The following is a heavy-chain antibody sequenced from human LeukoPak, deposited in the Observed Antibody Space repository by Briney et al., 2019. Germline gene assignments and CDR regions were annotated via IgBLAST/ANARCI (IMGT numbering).Heavy chain of an antibody. CDR3: ARGGYYYGSGSYSYFDY. D-gene: IGHD3-10*01. CDR2: INPNSGGT. Sequence: ASVKVSCKASGYTFTGYYMHWVRQAPGQGLEWMGWINPNSGGTNYAQKFQGRVTMTRDTSISTAYMELSRLRSDDTAVYYCARGGYYYGSGSYSYFDYWGQGTLVTVSS. V-gene: IGHV1-2*02. J-gene: IGHJ4*02. CDR1: GYTFTGYY.